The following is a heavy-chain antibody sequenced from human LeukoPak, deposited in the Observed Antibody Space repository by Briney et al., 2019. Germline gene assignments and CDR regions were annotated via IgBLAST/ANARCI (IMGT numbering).Heavy chain of an antibody. D-gene: IGHD3-3*01. V-gene: IGHV4-39*01. Sequence: PSETLSLTCTVSGGSSSSSSYYWGWIRQPPGKGLEWIGSIYYSGSTYYNPSLKSRVTISVDTSKNQFSLKLSSVTAADTAVYYCARHGGYYDFWSDYRFDPWGQGTLVTVSS. CDR1: GGSSSSSSYY. CDR3: ARHGGYYDFWSDYRFDP. J-gene: IGHJ5*02. CDR2: IYYSGST.